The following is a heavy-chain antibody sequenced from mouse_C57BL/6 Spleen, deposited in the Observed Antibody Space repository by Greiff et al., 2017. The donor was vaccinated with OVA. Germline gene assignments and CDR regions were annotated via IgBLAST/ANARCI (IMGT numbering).Heavy chain of an antibody. Sequence: QVQLQQSGAELVRPGSSVKLSCKASGYTFTSYWMHWVKQRPIQGLEWIGNIDPSDSETNYNQKFKDKATLTVDKSSSTAYMQLSSLTSEDSAVYYCARRPSSGNYFDYWGQGTTLTVSS. CDR2: IDPSDSET. D-gene: IGHD3-1*01. CDR1: GYTFTSYW. J-gene: IGHJ2*01. CDR3: ARRPSSGNYFDY. V-gene: IGHV1-52*01.